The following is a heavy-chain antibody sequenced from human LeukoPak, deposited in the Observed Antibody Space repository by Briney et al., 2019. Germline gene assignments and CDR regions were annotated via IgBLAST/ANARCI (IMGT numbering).Heavy chain of an antibody. Sequence: PGGSLRLSCAASGFTFSDYYMSWIRQAPGKGLEWVSYISSSGSTIYYADSVKGRFTISRDNAKNSLYLQMNSLRAEDTAVYYCARELLAALGNWFDPWGQGTLVTVSS. J-gene: IGHJ5*02. CDR3: ARELLAALGNWFDP. D-gene: IGHD6-13*01. CDR1: GFTFSDYY. CDR2: ISSSGSTI. V-gene: IGHV3-11*04.